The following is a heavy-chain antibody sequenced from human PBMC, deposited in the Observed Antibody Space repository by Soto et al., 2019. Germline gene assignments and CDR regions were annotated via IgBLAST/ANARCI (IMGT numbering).Heavy chain of an antibody. J-gene: IGHJ3*02. Sequence: QTLALTCAISGDSVSRNSAAGNWIRQSPSRGLEWLGRTYYRSKWYNDNAITVKSRITISPDTSKNQFSLQLNSVTPEDTAVYYCAREREQKLPPGAFDIWGQGTMVTVSS. V-gene: IGHV6-1*01. CDR3: AREREQKLPPGAFDI. D-gene: IGHD6-13*01. CDR1: GDSVSRNSAA. CDR2: TYYRSKWYN.